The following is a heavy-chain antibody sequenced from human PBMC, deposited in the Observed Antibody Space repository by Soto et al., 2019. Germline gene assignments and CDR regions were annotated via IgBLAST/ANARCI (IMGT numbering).Heavy chain of an antibody. Sequence: PGGSLRLSCAASGFTFSSCAMSWVRQAPGKGLEWVSSITGSGGTTYYADSVKGRFTISRDNSKNTLYLQVSSLRADDTAVYYFAKAQGSGWTYFFDYRGQGTLV. J-gene: IGHJ4*02. CDR1: GFTFSSCA. CDR2: ITGSGGTT. D-gene: IGHD6-19*01. V-gene: IGHV3-23*01. CDR3: AKAQGSGWTYFFDY.